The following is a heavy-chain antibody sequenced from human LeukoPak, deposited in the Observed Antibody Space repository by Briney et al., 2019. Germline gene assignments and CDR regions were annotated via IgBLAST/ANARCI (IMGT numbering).Heavy chain of an antibody. CDR3: ARGGSSTSCPFDY. D-gene: IGHD2-2*01. CDR1: GFTFSSYS. J-gene: IGHJ4*02. CDR2: ISSSSSYI. V-gene: IGHV3-21*01. Sequence: PGGSLRLSCAASGFTFSSYSMNWVRQAPGKGLEWVSSISSSSSYIYYADSVKGRFTISRDNAKNSLYLQMNSLMAEDTAVYYCARGGSSTSCPFDYWGQGTLVTVSS.